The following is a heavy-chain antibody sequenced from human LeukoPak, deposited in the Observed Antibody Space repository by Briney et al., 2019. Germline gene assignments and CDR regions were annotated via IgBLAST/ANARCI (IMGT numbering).Heavy chain of an antibody. CDR3: ARAAARCSSTSGSIWFDP. Sequence: SETLSLACAVYGGSFSGYYSSWIRQPPGKGLEWIGEINHSGSTNYNPSLKSRVTISVDTSKNQFSLKLSSVTAADTAVYYCARAAARCSSTSGSIWFDPWGQGTLVTVSS. V-gene: IGHV4-34*01. J-gene: IGHJ5*02. D-gene: IGHD2-2*01. CDR2: INHSGST. CDR1: GGSFSGYY.